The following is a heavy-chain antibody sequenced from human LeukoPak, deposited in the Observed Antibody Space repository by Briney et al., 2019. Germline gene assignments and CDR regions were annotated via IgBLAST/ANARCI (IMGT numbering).Heavy chain of an antibody. Sequence: GASVKVSCKASGYTFTSYDINWVRQATGQGLEWMGWMNPNSGNTGYAQKFQGRVTMTRNTSISTAYMELSSLRSEDTAVYYCARGGYSSSWHYPSYYYGMDVWGQGTTVTVSS. CDR1: GYTFTSYD. CDR3: ARGGYSSSWHYPSYYYGMDV. CDR2: MNPNSGNT. D-gene: IGHD6-13*01. J-gene: IGHJ6*02. V-gene: IGHV1-8*01.